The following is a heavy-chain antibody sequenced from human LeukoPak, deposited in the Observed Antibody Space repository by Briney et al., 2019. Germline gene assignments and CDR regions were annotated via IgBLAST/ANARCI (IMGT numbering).Heavy chain of an antibody. CDR1: GGSISSYY. Sequence: TPSETLSLTCTVSGGSISSYYWGWIRQPPGKGLEWIGSIYYSGSTYYNPSLKSRVTISVDTSKNQFSLKLSSVTAAGTAVYYCARYYRRSSGYYRLVDYWGQGTLVTVSS. D-gene: IGHD3-22*01. CDR3: ARYYRRSSGYYRLVDY. V-gene: IGHV4-39*01. CDR2: IYYSGST. J-gene: IGHJ4*02.